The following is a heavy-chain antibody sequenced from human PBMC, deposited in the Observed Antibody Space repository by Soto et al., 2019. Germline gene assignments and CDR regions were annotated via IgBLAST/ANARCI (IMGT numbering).Heavy chain of an antibody. D-gene: IGHD4-17*01. V-gene: IGHV4-34*01. CDR3: ARDTTVTTLSDWFDP. CDR2: INHSGST. J-gene: IGHJ5*02. Sequence: SETLSLTCAVYGGSFSGYYWSWIRQPPGKGLEWIGEINHSGSTNYNPSLKSRVTISVDTSKNQFSLKLSSVTAADTAVYYCARDTTVTTLSDWFDPWGQGALVTVSS. CDR1: GGSFSGYY.